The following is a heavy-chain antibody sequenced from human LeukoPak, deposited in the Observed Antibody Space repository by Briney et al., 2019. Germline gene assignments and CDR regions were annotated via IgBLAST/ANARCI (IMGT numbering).Heavy chain of an antibody. CDR1: GGSISSYY. CDR3: ARGVRWFDP. J-gene: IGHJ5*02. D-gene: IGHD6-6*01. CDR2: IYYSGST. V-gene: IGHV4-59*01. Sequence: PSETLSLTCTVSGGSISSYYWSWVRQPPEKGLEWIGYIYYSGSTNYNPSLKSRVTISVDTSKNQFSLQLTSVTAADTAVYYCARGVRWFDPWGQGTLVTVSS.